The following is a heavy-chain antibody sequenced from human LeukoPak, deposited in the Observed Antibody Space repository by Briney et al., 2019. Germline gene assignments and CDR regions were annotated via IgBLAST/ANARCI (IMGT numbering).Heavy chain of an antibody. V-gene: IGHV1-69*04. CDR1: GGAFSSYA. D-gene: IGHD6-6*01. J-gene: IGHJ4*02. CDR2: IIPILGIA. Sequence: SVKVSCKASGGAFSSYAISWVRQAPGQGLEWMGRIIPILGIANYAQKFQGRVTITADKSTSTAYMELSSLRSEDTAVYYCARDPFLLAARPYYFDYWGQGTLVTVSS. CDR3: ARDPFLLAARPYYFDY.